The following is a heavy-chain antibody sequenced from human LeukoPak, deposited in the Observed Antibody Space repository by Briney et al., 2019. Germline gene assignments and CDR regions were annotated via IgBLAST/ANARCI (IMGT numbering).Heavy chain of an antibody. CDR3: ARDVSPSTRGGDCSGGTCYYDAFDL. J-gene: IGHJ3*01. CDR2: IFVDGSEK. Sequence: GRSLRLSCAASGFTFSSCWMTWVRQAPGKGLEWGANIFVDGSEKNYVDSVRGRFTISRDNAKNSLYLQMDSLRDEDTAMYYCARDVSPSTRGGDCSGGTCYYDAFDLWGQGTMVTVSS. CDR1: GFTFSSCW. V-gene: IGHV3-7*01. D-gene: IGHD2-15*01.